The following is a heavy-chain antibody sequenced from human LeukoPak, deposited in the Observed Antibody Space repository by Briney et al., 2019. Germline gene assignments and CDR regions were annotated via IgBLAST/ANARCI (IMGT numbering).Heavy chain of an antibody. J-gene: IGHJ4*02. D-gene: IGHD6-13*01. Sequence: NHGESLKISCKGSGYSFTSYSIGWVRQMPGKGLEWMGIIYPGDSDTRYSLSFQGQVTISADKSISTAYLQWSSLKASDTAMYYCARIPYSSSWPYYFDYWGQGTLVTVSS. V-gene: IGHV5-51*01. CDR3: ARIPYSSSWPYYFDY. CDR1: GYSFTSYS. CDR2: IYPGDSDT.